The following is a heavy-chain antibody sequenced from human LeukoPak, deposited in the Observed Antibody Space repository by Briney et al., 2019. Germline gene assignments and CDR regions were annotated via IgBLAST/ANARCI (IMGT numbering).Heavy chain of an antibody. CDR3: ARADRLHGGPYLIGP. J-gene: IGHJ5*02. D-gene: IGHD2-21*01. CDR1: GYSFTDYY. Sequence: EASVKVSCKTSGYSFTDYYMHWVRQAPGQGLEWMGWINPNSGGTSSAQKFQGRVTMTRDTSITTVYMEVSWLTSDGTAIYYCARADRLHGGPYLIGPWGQGTLVTVSS. CDR2: INPNSGGT. V-gene: IGHV1-2*02.